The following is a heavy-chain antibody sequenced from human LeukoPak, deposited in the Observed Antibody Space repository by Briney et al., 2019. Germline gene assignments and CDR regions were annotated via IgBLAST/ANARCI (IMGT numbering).Heavy chain of an antibody. J-gene: IGHJ2*01. CDR2: INEDGSDK. D-gene: IGHD1-26*01. V-gene: IGHV3-7*03. CDR3: AKDRTVGASYWYFDL. Sequence: PGGSLRLSCAASGFTFRNYWMSWLRQAPGKGLEWVANINEDGSDKDCVDSVKGRFTISRDSSRNTLFLHMNTLRAEDTAIYYCAKDRTVGASYWYFDLWGRGTLVTVSS. CDR1: GFTFRNYW.